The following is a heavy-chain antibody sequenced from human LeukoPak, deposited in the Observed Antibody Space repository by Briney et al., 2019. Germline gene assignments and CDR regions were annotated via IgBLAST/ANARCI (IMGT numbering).Heavy chain of an antibody. Sequence: GESQRLSCTASGFSFSSYTMMWVRQAPGKGLEWVSTLTSSDGAAYYADSVKGRFSISRDNSKDTLYLQMNSLGPEDTAVYYCAKGASHDTVDWFDPWGQGTLDSVSS. V-gene: IGHV3-23*01. CDR3: AKGASHDTVDWFDP. D-gene: IGHD5-18*01. CDR1: GFSFSSYT. J-gene: IGHJ5*02. CDR2: LTSSDGAA.